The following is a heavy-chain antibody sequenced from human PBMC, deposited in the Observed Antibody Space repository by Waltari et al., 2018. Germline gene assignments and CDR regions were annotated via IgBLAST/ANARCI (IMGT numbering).Heavy chain of an antibody. D-gene: IGHD3-22*01. CDR2: IYYSGST. CDR1: GGSISSHY. Sequence: QVQLQESGPGLVKPSETLSLTCTVPGGSISSHYWSWIRQPPGKGLEWIGYIYYSGSTNYNPPLKSRVTISVDTSKNQFSLKLSSVTAADTAVYYCARDPTYYYDSNPTPRAFDIWGQGTMVTVSS. J-gene: IGHJ3*02. V-gene: IGHV4-59*11. CDR3: ARDPTYYYDSNPTPRAFDI.